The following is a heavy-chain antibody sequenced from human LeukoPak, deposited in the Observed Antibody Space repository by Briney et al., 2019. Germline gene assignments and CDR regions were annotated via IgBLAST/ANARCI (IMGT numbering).Heavy chain of an antibody. J-gene: IGHJ4*02. D-gene: IGHD3-22*01. CDR2: ISSSGSTI. Sequence: GGSLRLSCAASGFTFSSYEMNWVRQAPGKGLEWVSYISSSGSTIYYADSVKGRFTISRDNAKNSLYLQMNSLRAEDTAVYYCARCPYYYDSSGQPGLFDYWGQGTLVTVSS. CDR1: GFTFSSYE. CDR3: ARCPYYYDSSGQPGLFDY. V-gene: IGHV3-48*03.